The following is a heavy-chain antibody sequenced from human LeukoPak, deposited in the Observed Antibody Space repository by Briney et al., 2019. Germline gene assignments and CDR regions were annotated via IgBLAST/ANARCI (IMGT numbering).Heavy chain of an antibody. D-gene: IGHD2-15*01. J-gene: IGHJ4*02. Sequence: PGGSLRPSCAASGFTFSSYWMSWVRQAPGKGLEWVANIKQDGSEKYYVDSVKGRFTISRDNAKNSLYLQMNSLRAEDTAVYYCARPLGYCSGGSCFPFDYWGQGTLVTVSS. CDR3: ARPLGYCSGGSCFPFDY. CDR2: IKQDGSEK. CDR1: GFTFSSYW. V-gene: IGHV3-7*01.